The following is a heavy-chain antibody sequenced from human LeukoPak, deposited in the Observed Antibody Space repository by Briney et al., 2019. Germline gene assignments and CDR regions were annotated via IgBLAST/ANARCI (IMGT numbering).Heavy chain of an antibody. CDR1: GYTFTGYY. V-gene: IGHV1-2*02. CDR3: ARALVPATHRLSS. J-gene: IGHJ5*02. D-gene: IGHD2-2*01. CDR2: INPNSGDT. Sequence: ASVKVSCKASGYTFTGYYMHWVRQAPGHGLEWMGWINPNSGDTKYAQKFQGRVTMTRDTSISTAYMDLSRLTSDDTAVYYCARALVPATHRLSSWGQGTLVTVSS.